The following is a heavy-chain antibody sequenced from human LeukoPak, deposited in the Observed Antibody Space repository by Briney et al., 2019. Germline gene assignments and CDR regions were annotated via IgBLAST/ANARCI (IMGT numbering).Heavy chain of an antibody. CDR1: GGSISSSDSY. CDR2: ICFSRTT. Sequence: SETLSLTCTVSGGSISSSDSYWTWVRQPPGKGLEWIGSICFSRTTYYNPSLKSRVTMSIDTSKNHFSLKVASVTAADTAVYYCGRHFPETGRDEQPLEYWGQGSLFTVSS. J-gene: IGHJ4*02. V-gene: IGHV4-39*01. CDR3: GRHFPETGRDEQPLEY. D-gene: IGHD3-10*01.